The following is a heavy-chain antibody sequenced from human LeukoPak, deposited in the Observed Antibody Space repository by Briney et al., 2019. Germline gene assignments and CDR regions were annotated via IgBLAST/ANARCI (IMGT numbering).Heavy chain of an antibody. CDR2: IYYSGST. V-gene: IGHV4-59*01. CDR1: GGSISSYY. J-gene: IGHJ6*02. CDR3: ARARIAVAGILYYYYGMYV. D-gene: IGHD6-19*01. Sequence: PSETLYLTCTVSGGSISSYYWSWIRQPPGKGLEWIEYIYYSGSTNYNPSLKSRVTISVDTSKNQFSLKLSSVTAADTAVYYCARARIAVAGILYYYYGMYVWGQGTTVTVSS.